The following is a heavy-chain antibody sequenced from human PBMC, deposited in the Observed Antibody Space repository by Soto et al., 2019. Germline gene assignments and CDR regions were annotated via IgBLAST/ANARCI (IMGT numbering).Heavy chain of an antibody. D-gene: IGHD1-1*01. CDR3: ARNEGLQVPEYYGMDV. J-gene: IGHJ6*02. CDR2: IYHSGST. CDR1: GGSISSSNW. Sequence: QVQLQESGPGLVKPSGTLSLTCAVSGGSISSSNWWSWVRQPPGKGLEWIGEIYHSGSTNYNPSRKSRVTISVDKSKNQFSRKLSSVTAADTAVYYCARNEGLQVPEYYGMDVWGQGTTVTVSS. V-gene: IGHV4-4*02.